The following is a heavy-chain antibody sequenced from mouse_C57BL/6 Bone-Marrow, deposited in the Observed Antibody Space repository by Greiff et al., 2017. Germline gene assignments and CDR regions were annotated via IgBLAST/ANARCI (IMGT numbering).Heavy chain of an antibody. CDR3: ARDYGSSYWYFDV. Sequence: VKLQESGPELVKPGASVKLSCKASGYTFTGDDINWVKQRPGQGLEWIGWIYPRDGSTKYNEKFKGKATLTVDTSSSTAYMELHSLTSEDSAVYFCARDYGSSYWYFDVWGTGTTVTVSS. CDR1: GYTFTGDD. D-gene: IGHD1-1*01. J-gene: IGHJ1*03. CDR2: IYPRDGST. V-gene: IGHV1-85*01.